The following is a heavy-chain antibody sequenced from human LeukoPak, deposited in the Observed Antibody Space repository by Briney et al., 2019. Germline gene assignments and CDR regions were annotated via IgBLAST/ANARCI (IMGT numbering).Heavy chain of an antibody. J-gene: IGHJ4*02. D-gene: IGHD3-9*01. V-gene: IGHV3-23*01. CDR3: AKVSHYDILTGYSSFDY. Sequence: GGSLRLSCAASGFTFSIYAMTWVRQTPGKGLEWVSTISNSGGSTYYADSVKGRFTISRDNSKNTLHLQMNSLRAEDTAVYYCAKVSHYDILTGYSSFDYWGQGTLVTVSS. CDR2: ISNSGGST. CDR1: GFTFSIYA.